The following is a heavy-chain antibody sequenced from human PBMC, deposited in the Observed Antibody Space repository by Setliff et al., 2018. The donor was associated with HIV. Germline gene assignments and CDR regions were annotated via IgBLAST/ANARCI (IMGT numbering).Heavy chain of an antibody. CDR1: GYTFSDYY. J-gene: IGHJ3*02. CDR3: ARDPGYKSTWYGVFDI. V-gene: IGHV1-2*02. D-gene: IGHD6-13*01. Sequence: GASVKVSCKASGYTFSDYYMHWVRQAPGQGLEWMGWINPNSGGTNYAQKFQGRVNMTRDTSISTTYTELSRLRSDDTAVYYCARDPGYKSTWYGVFDIWGQGTMVTVSS. CDR2: INPNSGGT.